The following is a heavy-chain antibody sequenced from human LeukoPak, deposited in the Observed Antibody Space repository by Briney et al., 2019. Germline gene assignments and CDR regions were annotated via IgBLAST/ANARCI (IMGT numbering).Heavy chain of an antibody. CDR3: ITPLPYSAQ. CDR1: GFTFSSYS. V-gene: IGHV3-15*07. CDR2: IKPKTDGETT. Sequence: GGSLRLSCAASGFTFSSYSMNWVRQAPGRGLEWVGRIKPKTDGETTEYAAPVKDRFSISRDDSKSMMYLQMNSLKTEDTAVYYCITPLPYSAQGGQGTLVTVSS. J-gene: IGHJ4*02. D-gene: IGHD2-21*01.